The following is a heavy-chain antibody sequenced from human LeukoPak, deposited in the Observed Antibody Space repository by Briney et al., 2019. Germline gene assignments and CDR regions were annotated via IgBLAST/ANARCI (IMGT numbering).Heavy chain of an antibody. CDR2: IWYDGSNK. Sequence: PGGSLRLSCAASGFTFSSYGMHWVRQAPGKGLEWVAVIWYDGSNKYYADSVKGRFTISRDNSKNTLYLQMNSLRAEDTAVYYCAKRRRFSDGYYFDYWGQGTLVTVSS. V-gene: IGHV3-33*06. D-gene: IGHD5-24*01. CDR1: GFTFSSYG. J-gene: IGHJ4*02. CDR3: AKRRRFSDGYYFDY.